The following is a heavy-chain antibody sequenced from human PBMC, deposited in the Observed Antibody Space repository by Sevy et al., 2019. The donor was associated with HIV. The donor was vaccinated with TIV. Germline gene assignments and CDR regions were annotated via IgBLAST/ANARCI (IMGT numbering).Heavy chain of an antibody. CDR2: IYYTGSA. CDR3: ARDDASNPRVLDY. V-gene: IGHV4-59*01. D-gene: IGHD3-3*01. CDR1: GGSISSYF. Sequence: SETLSLTCSVSGGSISSYFWTWIRQPPGKGLEWIGHIYYTGSANYNPSLKSRVTISIDKSKSQFSLNLSSVTAADTAVYYCARDDASNPRVLDYWGQGALLTVSS. J-gene: IGHJ4*02.